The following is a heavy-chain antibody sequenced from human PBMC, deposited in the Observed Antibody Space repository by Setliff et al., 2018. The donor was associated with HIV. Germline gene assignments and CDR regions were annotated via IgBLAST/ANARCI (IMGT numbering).Heavy chain of an antibody. CDR3: ARVSQDLLGAFDI. CDR2: MYYSGST. D-gene: IGHD7-27*01. Sequence: SETLSLTCTVSGDSISSGGYYWNWIRQLPGKGLEWIGNMYYSGSTSYNPSLKSRLTISVDTSKNQFFLKLTSVTAADTAMYYCARVSQDLLGAFDIWGQGTKVTVSS. V-gene: IGHV4-31*03. CDR1: GDSISSGGYY. J-gene: IGHJ3*02.